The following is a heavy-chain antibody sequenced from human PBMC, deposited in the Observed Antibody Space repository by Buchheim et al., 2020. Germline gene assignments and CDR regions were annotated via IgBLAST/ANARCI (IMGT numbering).Heavy chain of an antibody. CDR1: GYTFTDYS. CDR3: ARGIMFSATYPAFDY. Sequence: QVQLVQSGAEVKKPGASVKVSCKASGYTFTDYSLHWVRQAPGQGFQWMGWINPKSGGTNYAQKFQGRVTMSRDSSISTAYMELSGLRSDDTAVYYCARGIMFSATYPAFDYWGQGTL. D-gene: IGHD1-26*01. J-gene: IGHJ4*02. V-gene: IGHV1-2*02. CDR2: INPKSGGT.